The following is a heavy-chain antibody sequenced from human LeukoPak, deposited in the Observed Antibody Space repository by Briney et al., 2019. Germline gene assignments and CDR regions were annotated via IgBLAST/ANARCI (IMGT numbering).Heavy chain of an antibody. Sequence: GGSLRLSCAASGFTFSSYAISWVRQAPGKGLEWVSAISGSGGSTYYADSVKGRFTISRDNSKNTLYLQMNSLRAEDTAVYYCAKDSSSWYRFDYWGQGTLVTVSS. CDR2: ISGSGGST. V-gene: IGHV3-23*01. CDR3: AKDSSSWYRFDY. J-gene: IGHJ4*02. D-gene: IGHD6-13*01. CDR1: GFTFSSYA.